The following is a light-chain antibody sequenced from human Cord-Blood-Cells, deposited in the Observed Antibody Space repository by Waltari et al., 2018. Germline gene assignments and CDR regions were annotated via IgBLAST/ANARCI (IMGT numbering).Light chain of an antibody. CDR3: SSYTSSSTWV. J-gene: IGLJ3*02. CDR2: DVS. Sequence: QSALTQPASVSGSPGQSITISCTGTSSDVGRYNYVSWYQQHPGKPPKLMIYDVSNRPSGVSNRCSGSKSGNTASLTISGLRSEDEADYYCSSYTSSSTWVFGGGTKLTVL. CDR1: SSDVGRYNY. V-gene: IGLV2-14*03.